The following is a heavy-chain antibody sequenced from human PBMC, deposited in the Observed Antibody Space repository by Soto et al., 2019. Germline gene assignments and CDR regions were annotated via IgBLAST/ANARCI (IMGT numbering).Heavy chain of an antibody. J-gene: IGHJ3*02. V-gene: IGHV4-34*12. D-gene: IGHD3-22*01. CDR3: ARPHYDRNTFYSFFGYWGQGTLYCERSSCHPDAYDI. CDR1: GGSSSGYY. CDR2: FFDDGST. Sequence: SETVALTCAVYGGSSSGYYWSWIRQPPRKGLEWIGEFFDDGSTNYSPFLKSRVTISLDTSKKQFSLEMTSVTAADTAVYYCARPHYDRNTFYSFFGYWGQGTLYCERSSCHPDAYDIWGQGTKVTVSS.